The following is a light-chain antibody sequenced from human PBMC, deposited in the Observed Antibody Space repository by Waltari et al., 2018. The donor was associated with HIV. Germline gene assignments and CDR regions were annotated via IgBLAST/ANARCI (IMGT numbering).Light chain of an antibody. CDR3: QQSYGTPLT. Sequence: DIQMTQSPSSLSVSVGDRVTITCRANRSISTNLNWYQQQPGKAPKLLIYSASSLQSGVPSRFSGSGSGIDFTLTISSLQPEDFATYYCQQSYGTPLTFGGGTKVEIK. V-gene: IGKV1-39*01. CDR1: RSISTN. CDR2: SAS. J-gene: IGKJ4*01.